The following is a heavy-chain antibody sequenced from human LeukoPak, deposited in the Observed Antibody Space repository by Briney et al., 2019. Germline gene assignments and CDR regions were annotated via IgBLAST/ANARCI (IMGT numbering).Heavy chain of an antibody. CDR3: VRVYSSTWYSEFDP. CDR2: INSDGSST. J-gene: IGHJ5*02. Sequence: GGSLRLSCAASGFTFSSYWMHWVRQAPGKGLVWVSGINSDGSSTTYADSVKGRFTISRDNAKNTLYLQMNSLRAEDTAVYYCVRVYSSTWYSEFDPWGQGTLVAVSS. V-gene: IGHV3-74*01. D-gene: IGHD6-13*01. CDR1: GFTFSSYW.